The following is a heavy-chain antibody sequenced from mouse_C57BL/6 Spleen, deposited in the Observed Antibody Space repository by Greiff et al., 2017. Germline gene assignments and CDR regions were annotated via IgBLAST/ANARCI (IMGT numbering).Heavy chain of an antibody. V-gene: IGHV1-82*01. D-gene: IGHD1-1*01. CDR1: GYAFSSSW. CDR3: ARPDYYGNSYWFAY. J-gene: IGHJ3*01. Sequence: QVQLQQSGPELVKPGASVKISCKASGYAFSSSWMNWVKQRPGKGLEWIGRIYPGDGDTNYNGKFKGKATLTADKSSSTAYMQLSSLTSEDSAVYFCARPDYYGNSYWFAYWGQGTLVTVSA. CDR2: IYPGDGDT.